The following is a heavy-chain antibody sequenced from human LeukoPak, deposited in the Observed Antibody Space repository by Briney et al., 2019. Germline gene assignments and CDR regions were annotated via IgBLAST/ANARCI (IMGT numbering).Heavy chain of an antibody. CDR2: IYYTGTT. CDR3: ARSSYRYAFDI. V-gene: IGHV4-39*07. Sequence: TSETLSLTCTVSHGSMSTSSYHWGWIRQPPGKGLEWIGSIYYTGTTYYNPSLKSRVTISVDTSKNQFSLKLSSVTAADMAVYYCARSSYRYAFDIWGQGTMVTVSS. D-gene: IGHD3-16*02. CDR1: HGSMSTSSYH. J-gene: IGHJ3*02.